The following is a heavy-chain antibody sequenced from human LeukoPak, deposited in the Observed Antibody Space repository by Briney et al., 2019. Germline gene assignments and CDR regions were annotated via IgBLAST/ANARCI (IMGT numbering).Heavy chain of an antibody. D-gene: IGHD1-26*01. J-gene: IGHJ2*01. CDR3: ARRAGSYLGYWYFDL. V-gene: IGHV4-4*09. CDR1: GGSISNYY. CDR2: MYTSGSS. Sequence: SETLSLICSVSGGSISNYYWTWIRQPPGKGLEWIGYMYTSGSSNYHPSLKSRVTMSIDTSKNQFSLILSSVTASDTATYYCARRAGSYLGYWYFDLWGRGTLVTVSS.